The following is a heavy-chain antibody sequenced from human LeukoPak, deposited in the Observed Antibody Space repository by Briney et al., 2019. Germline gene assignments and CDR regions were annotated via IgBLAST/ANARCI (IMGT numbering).Heavy chain of an antibody. CDR3: ARDIVRVKGSNSQGNYFDY. Sequence: PGGSLRLSCAASGFTFSSYAIHWVRQAPGKGLEWVAVISYDGRNKYYADSVKGRFTISRDNSKNTLYLQMNSLTTEDTALYYCARDIVRVKGSNSQGNYFDYWGQGTLVTVSS. CDR2: ISYDGRNK. CDR1: GFTFSSYA. D-gene: IGHD4-23*01. V-gene: IGHV3-30*04. J-gene: IGHJ4*02.